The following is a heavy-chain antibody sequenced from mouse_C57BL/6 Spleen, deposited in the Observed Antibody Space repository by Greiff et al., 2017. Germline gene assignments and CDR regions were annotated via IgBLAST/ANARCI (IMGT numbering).Heavy chain of an antibody. CDR3: ARGGGYYGSSPHYYAMDY. J-gene: IGHJ4*01. CDR1: GYTFTSYW. D-gene: IGHD1-1*01. Sequence: QVQLKQPGAELVRPGSSVKLSCKASGYTFTSYWMHWVKQRPIQGLEWIGNIDPSDSETHYNQKFKDKATLTVAKSSSTAYMQLSSLTSEDSAVYYCARGGGYYGSSPHYYAMDYWGQGTSVTVSS. V-gene: IGHV1-52*01. CDR2: IDPSDSET.